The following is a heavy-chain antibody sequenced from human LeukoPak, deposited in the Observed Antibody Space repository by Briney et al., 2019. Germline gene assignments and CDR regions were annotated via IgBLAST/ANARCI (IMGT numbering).Heavy chain of an antibody. V-gene: IGHV3-30*02. CDR1: GFTFSSYG. Sequence: GGSLRLSCAASGFTFSSYGMHWVRQAPGKGLEWVAFIRYDGSNKYYADSVKGRFTISRDNSKNTLYLQMNSLRAEDTAVYYCAKDELGYCSSTSCHYYYYMDVWGKGTTVTVSS. J-gene: IGHJ6*03. CDR2: IRYDGSNK. D-gene: IGHD2-2*01. CDR3: AKDELGYCSSTSCHYYYYMDV.